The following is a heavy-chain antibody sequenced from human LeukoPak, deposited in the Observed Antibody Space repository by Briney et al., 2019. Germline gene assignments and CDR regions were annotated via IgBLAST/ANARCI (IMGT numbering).Heavy chain of an antibody. J-gene: IGHJ4*02. V-gene: IGHV3-23*01. CDR3: AKDLEYCGGDCYTGLFY. CDR2: ISGSGGST. D-gene: IGHD2-21*02. CDR1: GFTFSSDA. Sequence: GGSLRLSCAASGFTFSSDAMSWGRQAPGKGLEWASAISGSGGSTYYADSVKGRFTISRDNSKNTLYLQMNSLRAEDTAVYYCAKDLEYCGGDCYTGLFYWGQGTLVTVSS.